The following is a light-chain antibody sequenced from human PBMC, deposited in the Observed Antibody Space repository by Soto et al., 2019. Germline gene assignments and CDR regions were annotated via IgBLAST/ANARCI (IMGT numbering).Light chain of an antibody. Sequence: EIVLTQSPATLSVSRGDSATLSCRASQSVSSNLAWYQQKPGQAPRLLIYGASTRATGIPARFSGSGSGTEFTLTISSLQSEDFAVYYCQQYNNWPPGITFGQGTRLEIK. V-gene: IGKV3-15*01. CDR1: QSVSSN. CDR2: GAS. J-gene: IGKJ5*01. CDR3: QQYNNWPPGIT.